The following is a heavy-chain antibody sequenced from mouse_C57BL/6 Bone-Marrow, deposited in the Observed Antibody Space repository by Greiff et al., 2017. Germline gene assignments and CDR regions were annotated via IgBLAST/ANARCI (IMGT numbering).Heavy chain of an antibody. CDR3: ARKDWDDYAMDY. J-gene: IGHJ4*01. D-gene: IGHD4-1*01. V-gene: IGHV1-69*01. Sequence: QVQLQQPGAELVMPGASVKLSCKASGYTFTSYWMHWVKQRPGQGLEWIGEIDPSDSYTNYNQKFKGKSTLTVDKSSSTAYMQLSSLTSDDSSVYYCARKDWDDYAMDYWGQGTSVTVSS. CDR2: IDPSDSYT. CDR1: GYTFTSYW.